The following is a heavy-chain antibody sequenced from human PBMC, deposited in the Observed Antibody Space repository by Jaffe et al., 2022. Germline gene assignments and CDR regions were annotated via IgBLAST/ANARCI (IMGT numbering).Heavy chain of an antibody. D-gene: IGHD3-10*01. J-gene: IGHJ3*02. CDR1: GYSFTSYW. CDR3: ARRRGTYYYGSGSPDAFDI. CDR2: IYPGDSDT. Sequence: EVQLVQSGAEVKKPGESLKISCKGSGYSFTSYWIGWVRQMPGKGLEWMGIIYPGDSDTRYSPSFQGQVTISADKSISTAYLQWSSLKASDTAMYYCARRRGTYYYGSGSPDAFDIWGQGTMVTVSS. V-gene: IGHV5-51*03.